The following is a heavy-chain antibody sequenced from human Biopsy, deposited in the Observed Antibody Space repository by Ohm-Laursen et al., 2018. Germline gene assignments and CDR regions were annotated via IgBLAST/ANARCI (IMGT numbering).Heavy chain of an antibody. CDR2: INSDGSST. J-gene: IGHJ4*02. V-gene: IGHV3-74*01. D-gene: IGHD3-10*01. Sequence: GSLRLSCAASGFTFSRFWMYWVRQAPGKGLVWVSRINSDGSSTNYADAVKGRFTISRDNAKNTVFLQMNSLRAEDTAVYYCTRAEAGSGSLLYFDYWGQGTLVTVSS. CDR1: GFTFSRFW. CDR3: TRAEAGSGSLLYFDY.